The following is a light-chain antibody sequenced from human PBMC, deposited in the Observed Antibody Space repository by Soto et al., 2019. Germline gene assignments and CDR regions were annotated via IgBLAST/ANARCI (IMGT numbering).Light chain of an antibody. CDR2: AVN. J-gene: IGLJ1*01. CDR3: SSYTSDSSYG. Sequence: QSVLTQPASVSGSPGQTITISCTGTSSDVGLYDYVSWYQHHPGKAPLLIIYAVNNRPSRVSIRFSALKSGNTASLFISGLQAEDEADYYSSSYTSDSSYGFGSGTKVTVL. CDR1: SSDVGLYDY. V-gene: IGLV2-14*01.